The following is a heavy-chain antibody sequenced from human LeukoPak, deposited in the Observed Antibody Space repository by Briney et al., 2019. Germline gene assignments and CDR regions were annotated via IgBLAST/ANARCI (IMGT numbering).Heavy chain of an antibody. V-gene: IGHV1-18*01. CDR3: ARDRHSGWALDY. J-gene: IGHJ4*02. Sequence: ASVKVSCKASGYTFTSYGISWVRQAPGRGLEWMGWISAYNGNTNYAQKLQGRVTMTTDTSTSTAYMELRSLRSDDTAVYYCARDRHSGWALDYWGQGTLVTVSS. D-gene: IGHD6-19*01. CDR1: GYTFTSYG. CDR2: ISAYNGNT.